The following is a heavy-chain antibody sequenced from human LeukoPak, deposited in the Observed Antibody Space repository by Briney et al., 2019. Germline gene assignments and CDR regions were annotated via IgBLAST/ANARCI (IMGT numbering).Heavy chain of an antibody. V-gene: IGHV3-21*01. CDR1: GFTFSSYS. J-gene: IGHJ3*02. D-gene: IGHD3-22*01. Sequence: GGSLRLSCAASGFTFSSYSMNWVRQAPGKGLEWVSSISSSSSYIYYADSVKGRFTISRDNAKNSLYLQMNSLRAEETAVYYCARAGGPYYYDSSGYYYGVSSAFYIWGPGKMVTVSS. CDR3: ARAGGPYYYDSSGYYYGVSSAFYI. CDR2: ISSSSSYI.